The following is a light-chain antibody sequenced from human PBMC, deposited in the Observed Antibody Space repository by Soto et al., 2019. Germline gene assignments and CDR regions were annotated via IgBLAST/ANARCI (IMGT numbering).Light chain of an antibody. CDR1: QNINSN. Sequence: IVMTQSPATLSVSPGERATLSCRASQNINSNLAWYQQKPGQGPRLLIYGAFTRATGVPDRFTGSGSGTEFTLTISSLQFEDFAVYYCQKSDIWLMWTFDRVTNVDIK. CDR2: GAF. J-gene: IGKJ1*01. V-gene: IGKV3-15*01. CDR3: QKSDIWLMWT.